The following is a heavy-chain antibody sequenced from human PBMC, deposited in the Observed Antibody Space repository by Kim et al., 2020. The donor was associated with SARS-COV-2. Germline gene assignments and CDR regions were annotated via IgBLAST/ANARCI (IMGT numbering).Heavy chain of an antibody. CDR1: GYSFISHW. CDR2: IYPGDSDT. J-gene: IGHJ2*01. V-gene: IGHV5-51*01. Sequence: GESLKISCKASGYSFISHWIGWVRQMPGKGLEWMGIIYPGDSDTTYGPSFQGQVTISADKSISTAYLQWSSLKASDTAIYYCARPASTAFWYFDLWGRGTLVTVSS. CDR3: ARPASTAFWYFDL.